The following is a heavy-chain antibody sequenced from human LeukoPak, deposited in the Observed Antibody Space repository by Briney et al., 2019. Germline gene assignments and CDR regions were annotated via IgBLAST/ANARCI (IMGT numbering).Heavy chain of an antibody. Sequence: PGGSLRLSCAAPGFTFSSYGMHWVRQAPGKGLEWVAFIRYDGSNKYYADSVKGRFTISRDNSKNTLYLQMNSLRAEDTAVYYCAKDILSSSWYYFDYWGQGTLVTVSS. V-gene: IGHV3-30*02. CDR3: AKDILSSSWYYFDY. CDR1: GFTFSSYG. J-gene: IGHJ4*02. CDR2: IRYDGSNK. D-gene: IGHD6-13*01.